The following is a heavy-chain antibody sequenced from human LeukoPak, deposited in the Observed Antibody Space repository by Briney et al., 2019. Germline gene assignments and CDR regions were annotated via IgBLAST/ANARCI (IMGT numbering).Heavy chain of an antibody. CDR1: GFTFSSYA. J-gene: IGHJ4*02. D-gene: IGHD3-22*01. CDR3: ARDLMGYYDSSGVDY. V-gene: IGHV3-64*01. Sequence: GSLRLSCAASGFTFSSYAMHWVRQAPGKGLEYVSAISSNGGSTYYANSVKGRFTISRDNSKNTLYLQMGSLRAEDMAVYYCARDLMGYYDSSGVDYRGQGTLVTVSS. CDR2: ISSNGGST.